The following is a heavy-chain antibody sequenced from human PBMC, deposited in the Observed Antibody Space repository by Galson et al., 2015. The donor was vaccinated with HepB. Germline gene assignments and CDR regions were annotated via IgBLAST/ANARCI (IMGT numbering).Heavy chain of an antibody. D-gene: IGHD3-22*01. J-gene: IGHJ3*02. Sequence: SLRLSCAASGFTFSSYSMNWVRQAPGKGLEWVSYISSSSSTIYYADSVKGRFTISRDNAKNSLYLQMNSLRDEDTAVYYCAREITTSRLTMIVVVPTWTDAFDIWGQGTMVTVSS. CDR3: AREITTSRLTMIVVVPTWTDAFDI. CDR2: ISSSSSTI. CDR1: GFTFSSYS. V-gene: IGHV3-48*02.